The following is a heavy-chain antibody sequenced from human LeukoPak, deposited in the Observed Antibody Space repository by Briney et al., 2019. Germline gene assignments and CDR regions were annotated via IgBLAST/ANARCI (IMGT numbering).Heavy chain of an antibody. CDR3: ARGSLRLGELSSFDY. CDR1: GGSISSSSYY. V-gene: IGHV4-39*07. CDR2: IYYSGST. J-gene: IGHJ4*02. D-gene: IGHD3-16*02. Sequence: PSETLSLTCTVSGGSISSSSYYWGWIRQPPGKGLEWIGSIYYSGSTYYNPSLKSRVTISVDTSKNQFSLKLSSVTAADTAVYYCARGSLRLGELSSFDYWGREPWSPSPQ.